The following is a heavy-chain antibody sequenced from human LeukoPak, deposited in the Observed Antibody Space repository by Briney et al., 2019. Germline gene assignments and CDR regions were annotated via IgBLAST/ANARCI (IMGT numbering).Heavy chain of an antibody. CDR1: GFTFSSYA. V-gene: IGHV3-23*01. Sequence: QPGESLKISCVASGFTFSSYAMNWVRQAPGKGLEWVSLISGSGGATHYADSVRGRFTISRDNSMHTLYLHINSLRAEDTALYYCARDSRQLPVSGTWFDPWGQGALVTVSS. D-gene: IGHD2-2*01. CDR3: ARDSRQLPVSGTWFDP. J-gene: IGHJ5*02. CDR2: ISGSGGAT.